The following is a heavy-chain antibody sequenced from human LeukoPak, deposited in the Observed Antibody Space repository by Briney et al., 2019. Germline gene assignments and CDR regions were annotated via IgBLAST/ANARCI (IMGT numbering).Heavy chain of an antibody. Sequence: GGSLRLSCAASGFTFSSYGMHWVRQAPGKGLEWVAVISYDGSNKYYADSVKGRFTISRDNSKNTLYLQMNSLRVEDTAVYYCARDVSPSDSSVCSLDAFDIWGQGTMVTVSS. CDR1: GFTFSSYG. CDR2: ISYDGSNK. J-gene: IGHJ3*02. CDR3: ARDVSPSDSSVCSLDAFDI. V-gene: IGHV3-30*03. D-gene: IGHD3-22*01.